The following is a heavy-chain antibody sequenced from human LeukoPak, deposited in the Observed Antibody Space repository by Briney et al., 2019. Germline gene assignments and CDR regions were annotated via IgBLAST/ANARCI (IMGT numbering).Heavy chain of an antibody. CDR2: IFPGDSDT. CDR3: ATSESQTRFDY. Sequence: GESLKISWKGSGYSFNNFWIGWVRQMLGKGLDWMGIIFPGDSDTTYSPSLQGQVTISADKPTSTAYLQWNSPKAADTAIYYCATSESQTRFDYWGQGTLVTVSS. V-gene: IGHV5-51*04. J-gene: IGHJ4*02. CDR1: GYSFNNFW. D-gene: IGHD1/OR15-1a*01.